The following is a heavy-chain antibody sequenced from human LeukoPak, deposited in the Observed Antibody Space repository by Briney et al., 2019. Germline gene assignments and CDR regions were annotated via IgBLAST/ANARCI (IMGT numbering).Heavy chain of an antibody. CDR3: ARGGCSGGSCREGYFDY. CDR1: GGSVNSGSSY. Sequence: SETLSLTCTLSGGSVNSGSSYWSWIRQPPGKGLEWVVYIYHSGTTNYNPSLKSRVTISVDTSKNQFSLKLSSVTAADTAVYYCARGGCSGGSCREGYFDYWGQGTLVTVSP. V-gene: IGHV4-61*01. J-gene: IGHJ4*02. CDR2: IYHSGTT. D-gene: IGHD2-15*01.